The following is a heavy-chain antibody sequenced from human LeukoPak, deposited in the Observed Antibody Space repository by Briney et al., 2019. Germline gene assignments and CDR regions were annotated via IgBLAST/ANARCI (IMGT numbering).Heavy chain of an antibody. CDR1: GASIYSNHYY. J-gene: IGHJ2*01. CDR2: FHASGST. V-gene: IGHV4-61*02. CDR3: AKDQTARSSSSWYADWYFDL. Sequence: PSQTLSLTCTVSGASIYSNHYYWSWIRQLPGKGLEWIGRFHASGSTNYNPSLKSRVTMSVDTSKNHFSLRLASVTAADTAVYYCAKDQTARSSSSWYADWYFDLWGRGTLVTVSP. D-gene: IGHD6-13*01.